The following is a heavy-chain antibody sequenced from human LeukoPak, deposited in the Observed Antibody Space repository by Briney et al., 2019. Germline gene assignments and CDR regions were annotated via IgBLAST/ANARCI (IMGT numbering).Heavy chain of an antibody. Sequence: PGGSLRLSCAASGFTFSSYAMHWVRQAPGKGLEWVAVIPNDGSNKYYADSVKGRFTISRDNSKNTLYLQMNSLRAEDTAVYYCARERLYGGNLVGAFDIWGQGTMVTVSS. CDR2: IPNDGSNK. CDR3: ARERLYGGNLVGAFDI. D-gene: IGHD4-23*01. J-gene: IGHJ3*02. CDR1: GFTFSSYA. V-gene: IGHV3-30-3*01.